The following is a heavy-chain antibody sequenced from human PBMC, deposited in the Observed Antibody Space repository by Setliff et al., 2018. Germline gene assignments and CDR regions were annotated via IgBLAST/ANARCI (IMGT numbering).Heavy chain of an antibody. CDR3: ARGGIAVAGTPAWLDDFDY. D-gene: IGHD6-19*01. V-gene: IGHV1-8*01. J-gene: IGHJ4*02. CDR1: GYTFTSYD. Sequence: ASVKVSCKASGYTFTSYDINWVRQATGQGLEWMGWMNPNSGNTGYAQKFQGRVTMTRNTSISTAYMELSSLRSEDTAVYYCARGGIAVAGTPAWLDDFDYWGQGTLVTVSS. CDR2: MNPNSGNT.